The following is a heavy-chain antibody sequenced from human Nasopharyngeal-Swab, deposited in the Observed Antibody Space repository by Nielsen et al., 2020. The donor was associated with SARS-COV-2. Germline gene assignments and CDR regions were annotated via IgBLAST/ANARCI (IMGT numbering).Heavy chain of an antibody. J-gene: IGHJ6*02. CDR2: ISYDGSNK. D-gene: IGHD5-24*01. CDR3: ARVQTVATIFPYYYGMDV. Sequence: GESLKISCAASGFTFSSYAMHWVRQAPGKGLEWVAVISYDGSNKYNADSVKDRFTISRDNSKNTLYLQMNSLRAEDTAIYYCARVQTVATIFPYYYGMDVWGQGSTVTVSS. CDR1: GFTFSSYA. V-gene: IGHV3-30-3*01.